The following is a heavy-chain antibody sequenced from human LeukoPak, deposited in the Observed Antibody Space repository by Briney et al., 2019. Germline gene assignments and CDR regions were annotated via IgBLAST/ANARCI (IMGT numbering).Heavy chain of an antibody. CDR3: AKDIEASI. Sequence: GSLRLSCAASGFTFSDSAMDWVCQAPGKGLEWVSLISHSGANTFYADSMKGRFSVSRDNSKNTMYLQMNSLRAEDTAVYYCAKDIEASIWGQGTLAAVSS. CDR1: GFTFSDSA. D-gene: IGHD2-15*01. V-gene: IGHV3-23*01. J-gene: IGHJ4*02. CDR2: ISHSGANT.